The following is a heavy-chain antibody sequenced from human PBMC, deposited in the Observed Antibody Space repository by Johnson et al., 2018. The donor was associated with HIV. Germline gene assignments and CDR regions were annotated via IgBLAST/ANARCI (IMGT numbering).Heavy chain of an antibody. CDR1: GFTFSSYA. V-gene: IGHV3-30*14. CDR2: ISYDGCNK. CDR3: ARGGRRQGAFDI. J-gene: IGHJ3*02. D-gene: IGHD6-6*01. Sequence: QVQLVESGGGVVQPGRSLRLSCAASGFTFSSYAMHWVRQAPGKGLEWVAVISYDGCNKYYADSVKGRFTISRDNSKNTLYLQMNTLRAGDTAVYYCARGGRRQGAFDIWGQGTMVTVSS.